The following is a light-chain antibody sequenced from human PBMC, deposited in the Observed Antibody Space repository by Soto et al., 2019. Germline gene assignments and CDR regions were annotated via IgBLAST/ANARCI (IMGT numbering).Light chain of an antibody. V-gene: IGLV1-44*01. CDR3: SSYTSSSTL. CDR1: NSNIGSNT. CDR2: SSN. Sequence: QSVLTQPPSASGTPGQRVTISCSGSNSNIGSNTVNWYQQFPGAAPKLLFYSSNLRPSGVPDRFSGSKSGTSASLAISGLQSEDEADYYCSSYTSSSTLFGTGTKLTVL. J-gene: IGLJ1*01.